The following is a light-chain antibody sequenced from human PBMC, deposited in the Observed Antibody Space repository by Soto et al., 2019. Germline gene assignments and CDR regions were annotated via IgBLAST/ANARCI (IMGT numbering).Light chain of an antibody. CDR1: HFISSW. CDR3: QQYQSYSWT. Sequence: DFQMTQSPSTLSASVGDRVTITCRASHFISSWLAWYQQKPGKAPKLLIYLASTLESGVPSRFSGSGSGTEFTLTISSLQPDDCATYYCQQYQSYSWTFGQGTKVEIK. J-gene: IGKJ1*01. CDR2: LAS. V-gene: IGKV1-5*03.